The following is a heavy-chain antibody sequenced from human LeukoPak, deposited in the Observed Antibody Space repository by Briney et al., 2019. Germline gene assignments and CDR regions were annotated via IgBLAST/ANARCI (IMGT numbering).Heavy chain of an antibody. CDR1: GFTFSSYG. CDR2: IWYDGSNK. CDR3: ARDTGCSSGGYGGYYFDY. Sequence: GGSLRLSCAASGFTFSSYGMHWVRQAPGKGLEWVAVIWYDGSNKYYADSVKGRFTISRDNSKNTLYLQMNSLRAEDTAVYYCARDTGCSSGGYGGYYFDYWGQGTMVTVSS. V-gene: IGHV3-33*01. D-gene: IGHD6-19*01. J-gene: IGHJ4*02.